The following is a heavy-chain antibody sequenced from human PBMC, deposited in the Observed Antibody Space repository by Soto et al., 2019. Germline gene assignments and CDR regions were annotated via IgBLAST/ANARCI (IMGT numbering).Heavy chain of an antibody. CDR3: ANSAGDAFDI. Sequence: GGSLRLSCAASGFSLSDYWMHWVRQAPGKGLVWVSAISGSGGSTTYADSVKGRFTISRDDSKNTLYLQMNSLRAEDTAVYYCANSAGDAFDIWGQGTMVTVSS. CDR2: ISGSGGST. V-gene: IGHV3-23*01. J-gene: IGHJ3*02. CDR1: GFSLSDYW.